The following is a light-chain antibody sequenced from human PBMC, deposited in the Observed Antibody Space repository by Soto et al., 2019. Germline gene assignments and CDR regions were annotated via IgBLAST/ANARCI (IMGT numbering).Light chain of an antibody. CDR2: GAS. V-gene: IGKV3-15*01. Sequence: EIVRTQSPATLSVSPGERVTLSCRASQSVSSNLAWYQQKPGQTPRLLIYGASTRATGIPGRFSGSGSGTEFTLTISGLQSEDFAVYYCQQYNNWPPWTFGQGTKVEIK. CDR3: QQYNNWPPWT. CDR1: QSVSSN. J-gene: IGKJ1*01.